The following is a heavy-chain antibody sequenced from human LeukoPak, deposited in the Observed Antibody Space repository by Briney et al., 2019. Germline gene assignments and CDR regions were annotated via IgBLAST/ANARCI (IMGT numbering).Heavy chain of an antibody. CDR3: ARDGPHIDCSGGSCCSDFVGYYGMDV. Sequence: GRSLRLSCEASGFRFRNYAMHWVRQAPGKRLEWVALISYDGSEKYYADSVKGRFTISRDNAKNSLYLQMNSLRAEDTAVYYCARDGPHIDCSGGSCCSDFVGYYGMDVWGQGTTVTVSS. CDR1: GFRFRNYA. CDR2: ISYDGSEK. V-gene: IGHV3-30*04. D-gene: IGHD2-15*01. J-gene: IGHJ6*02.